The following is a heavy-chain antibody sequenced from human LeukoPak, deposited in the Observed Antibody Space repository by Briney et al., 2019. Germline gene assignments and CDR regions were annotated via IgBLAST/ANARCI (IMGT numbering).Heavy chain of an antibody. CDR3: AKDRWELLLAPGPVDY. V-gene: IGHV3-30*18. CDR1: GFTFSSYG. J-gene: IGHJ4*02. D-gene: IGHD1-26*01. Sequence: GGSLRLSCSASGFTFSSYGMHWVRQAPGKGLEWVALISYDGSNKYYADSVKGRFTISRDNSKNTLYLQMNSLRAEDTAVYYCAKDRWELLLAPGPVDYWGQGTLVTVS. CDR2: ISYDGSNK.